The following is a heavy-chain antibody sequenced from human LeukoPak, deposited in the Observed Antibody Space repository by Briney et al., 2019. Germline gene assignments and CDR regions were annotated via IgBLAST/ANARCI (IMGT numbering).Heavy chain of an antibody. CDR2: VHLDGRT. J-gene: IGHJ4*02. V-gene: IGHV4-4*02. Sequence: PSETLSLTCGVSGGSVSSTNWRTWIRQPPGKGLEWIGEVHLDGRTNFNPSLKSRLTMSVDLSENHVSLKLTSVTAADTAVYYCAREDGFYRPLDYSGQGTLVTVSS. CDR3: AREDGFYRPLDY. CDR1: GGSVSSTNW. D-gene: IGHD6-25*01.